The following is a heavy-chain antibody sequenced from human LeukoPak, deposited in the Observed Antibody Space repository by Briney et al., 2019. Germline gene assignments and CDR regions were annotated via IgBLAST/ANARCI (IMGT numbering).Heavy chain of an antibody. D-gene: IGHD3-10*01. CDR3: AKLAKYFYGSETYYFFEH. CDR1: GFTFSSYW. V-gene: IGHV3-7*01. Sequence: GGSLRLSCAVSGFTFSSYWMSWVRQAPGQGLEWVANINQDGSEKYYVDSVKGRFTISRDNAKNSLYLQMNSLRAEGTAVYYCAKLAKYFYGSETYYFFEHWGQGTPVTASS. CDR2: INQDGSEK. J-gene: IGHJ4*02.